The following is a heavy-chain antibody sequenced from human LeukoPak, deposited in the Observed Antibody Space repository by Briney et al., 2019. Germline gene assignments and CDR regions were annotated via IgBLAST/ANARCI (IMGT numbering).Heavy chain of an antibody. CDR3: ARVSTGWFDP. V-gene: IGHV4-38-2*01. CDR2: IYHSGST. J-gene: IGHJ5*02. Sequence: SETLSLTCAVSGNSISSGYYWGWIRQPPGKGLEWIGSIYHSGSTYYNPSLKSRVTISVDTSKNQFSLKLSSVTAADTAVYYCARVSTGWFDPWGQGTLVTVSS. D-gene: IGHD2-8*02. CDR1: GNSISSGYY.